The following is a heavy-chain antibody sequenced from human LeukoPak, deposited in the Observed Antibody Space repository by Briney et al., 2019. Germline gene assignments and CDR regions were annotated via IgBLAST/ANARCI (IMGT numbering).Heavy chain of an antibody. CDR3: ARVHATGYFSLDLGY. V-gene: IGHV1-2*02. J-gene: IGHJ4*02. CDR2: INPNTGGT. Sequence: ASVRVSCKASGYTFTGYFMHWVRQAPGQGLDWMGWINPNTGGTKYAQKFQGRVTMTRDTSIGTAYMELSTVTSDDTAVYFCARVHATGYFSLDLGYWGQGTLVTVSS. CDR1: GYTFTGYF. D-gene: IGHD3-9*01.